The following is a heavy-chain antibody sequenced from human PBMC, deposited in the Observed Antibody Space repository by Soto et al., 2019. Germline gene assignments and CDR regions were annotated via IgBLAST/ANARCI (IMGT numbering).Heavy chain of an antibody. CDR2: ISYDGSKK. Sequence: QVQLVESGGGVVQPGRSVRRSCGASGFTFRRNGMHRVRQAPGKGLEWGGDISYDGSKKYHADSVKGRFTISRDNTKNTLYLQMNSLRAEDTAVYYCAKDRVESGLGEVDYWGQGSLVTVSS. CDR1: GFTFRRNG. J-gene: IGHJ4*02. V-gene: IGHV3-30*18. D-gene: IGHD3-16*01. CDR3: AKDRVESGLGEVDY.